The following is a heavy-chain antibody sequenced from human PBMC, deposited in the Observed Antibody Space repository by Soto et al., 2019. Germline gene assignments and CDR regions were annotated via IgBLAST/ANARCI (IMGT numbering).Heavy chain of an antibody. CDR3: ARAKLYSGYDPSTFDY. CDR1: GGSISSSNC. D-gene: IGHD5-12*01. CDR2: IYHSGST. J-gene: IGHJ4*02. V-gene: IGHV4-4*02. Sequence: QVQLQESGPGLVKPSGTLSLTCAVSGGSISSSNCWSWVRQPPGKGLEWIGEIYHSGSTNYNPSPQSRVTITVDQSKNQFSLKLSSVTAADTAVYYCARAKLYSGYDPSTFDYWGQGTLVTVSS.